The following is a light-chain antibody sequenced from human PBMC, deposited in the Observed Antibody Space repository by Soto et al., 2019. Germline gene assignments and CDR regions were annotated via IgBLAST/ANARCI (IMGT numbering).Light chain of an antibody. V-gene: IGKV3-20*01. CDR3: QQYGSSPQT. J-gene: IGKJ2*01. CDR2: GAS. Sequence: EIVLTQSPGTLSLSPGERATLSCRASQSVSSSHLAWYQQKPGQAPRLLMYGASSRATGIPDRFSGSGSGTEFTLTISRLEPEDFAVYYCQQYGSSPQTFGQGTKLEIK. CDR1: QSVSSSH.